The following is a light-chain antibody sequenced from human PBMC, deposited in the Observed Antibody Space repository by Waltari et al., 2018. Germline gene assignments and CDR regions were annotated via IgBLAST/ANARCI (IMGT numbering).Light chain of an antibody. Sequence: GSPGQSITISCTGTSSDVGNYNLVSWYQQHPGKAPKLIIYEVSQRPSGVSNRFSGSKSGTTASLTISGLQAEDEADFYCCSYAGSGSSVVFGGGTKLTVL. V-gene: IGLV2-23*02. J-gene: IGLJ2*01. CDR3: CSYAGSGSSVV. CDR1: SSDVGNYNL. CDR2: EVS.